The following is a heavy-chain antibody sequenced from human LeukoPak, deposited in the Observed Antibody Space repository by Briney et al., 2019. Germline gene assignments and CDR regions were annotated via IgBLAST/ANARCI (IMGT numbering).Heavy chain of an antibody. J-gene: IGHJ6*04. CDR3: VPPGPDSGLHLDV. V-gene: IGHV3-21*01. D-gene: IGHD4-17*01. CDR1: GFTFSSYT. CDR2: ISSRSSYI. Sequence: GGSLRLSCAASGFTFSSYTMTWVRQAPGKGLEWVSSISSRSSYIFYAESVKGRFTISRDNAKNLVYLQMDSLRVDDTAVYYCVPPGPDSGLHLDVWGKGTTVTISS.